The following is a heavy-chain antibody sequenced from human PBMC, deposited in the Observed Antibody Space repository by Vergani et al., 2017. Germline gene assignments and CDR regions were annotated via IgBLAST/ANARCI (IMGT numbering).Heavy chain of an antibody. CDR1: GFTFATYT. CDR2: ISSGGGVI. J-gene: IGHJ1*01. D-gene: IGHD3-10*01. Sequence: EVQLLESGGGLVQPGGSRRLSCAGAGFTFATYTMAYVRPAPGKGLEWVATISSGGGVIFYADSVKGRFTISRDNSKNTLFLQMNSLKDEDTAVYYCTTAWGLYYLHGEYFQYWGRGTLVSVSS. V-gene: IGHV3-23*01. CDR3: TTAWGLYYLHGEYFQY.